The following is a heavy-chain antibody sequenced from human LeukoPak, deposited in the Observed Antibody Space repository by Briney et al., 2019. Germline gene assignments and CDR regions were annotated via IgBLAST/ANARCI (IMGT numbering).Heavy chain of an antibody. CDR3: AKVAKYYYGSETYFFFED. CDR2: IKTSGST. CDR1: GGSISTYY. J-gene: IGHJ4*02. V-gene: IGHV4-4*07. Sequence: SETLSLICTVSGGSISTYYWSWIRQPVGKGLEWIGHIKTSGSTHYNPSLRSRITMSVDTSKNQFSLNLSSVTAADTAVYYCAKVAKYYYGSETYFFFEDWGQGTLVTVSS. D-gene: IGHD3-10*01.